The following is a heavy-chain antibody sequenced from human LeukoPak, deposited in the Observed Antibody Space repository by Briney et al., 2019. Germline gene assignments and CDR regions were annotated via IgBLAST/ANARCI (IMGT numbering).Heavy chain of an antibody. CDR3: AKDAPSGSYSDTFDI. CDR2: ISYDGSNK. Sequence: PGGSLRLSCAASGFTFRSYSIHWVRQAPGKGLEWVAVISYDGSNKYYADSVKGRFTISRDNSKNTLYLQMNSLRAEDTAVYYCAKDAPSGSYSDTFDIWGQGTMVTVSS. CDR1: GFTFRSYS. D-gene: IGHD1-26*01. J-gene: IGHJ3*02. V-gene: IGHV3-30-3*01.